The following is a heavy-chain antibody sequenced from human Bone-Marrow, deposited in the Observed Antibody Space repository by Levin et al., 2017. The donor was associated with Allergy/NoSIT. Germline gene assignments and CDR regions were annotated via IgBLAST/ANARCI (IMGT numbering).Heavy chain of an antibody. D-gene: IGHD4-23*01. V-gene: IGHV1-69*01. Sequence: GGSLRLSCKASGGTFSSYAISWVRQAPGQGLEWMGGIIPIFGTANYAQKFQGRVTITADESTSTAYMELSSLRSEDTAVYYCARDAVHGGTKIRYYYYGMDVWGQGTTVTVSS. CDR3: ARDAVHGGTKIRYYYYGMDV. CDR2: IIPIFGTA. CDR1: GGTFSSYA. J-gene: IGHJ6*02.